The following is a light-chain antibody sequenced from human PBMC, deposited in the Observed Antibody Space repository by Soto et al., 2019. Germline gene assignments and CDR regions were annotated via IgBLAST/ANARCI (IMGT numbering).Light chain of an antibody. CDR2: DTY. CDR3: QQYGTSEII. V-gene: IGKV3-20*01. Sequence: EFLLTQSPGTLCLSPGERPTLSRRSSQSLANSFIAWYQQKPGQAPRLLIYDTYSRASGITDRFSGSGSGTDFTLTISRLETEDFAVFYCQQYGTSEIIFGQGTRLDIK. J-gene: IGKJ5*01. CDR1: QSLANSF.